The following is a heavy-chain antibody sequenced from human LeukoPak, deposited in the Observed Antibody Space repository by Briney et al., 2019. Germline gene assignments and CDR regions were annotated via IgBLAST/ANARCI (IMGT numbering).Heavy chain of an antibody. J-gene: IGHJ6*03. D-gene: IGHD3-22*01. CDR2: IYPGDSDA. CDR1: GYSFTSYW. V-gene: IGHV5-51*01. CDR3: ARQVGNYDSSGYGPSAYYYYYYMDV. Sequence: GESLKISCKGSGYSFTSYWVAWVRQMPGKGLEWMGTIYPGDSDARYSPSFQGQVTISADKSIRTAYLQWSSLKASDTAMYYCARQVGNYDSSGYGPSAYYYYYYMDVWGKGTTVTVSS.